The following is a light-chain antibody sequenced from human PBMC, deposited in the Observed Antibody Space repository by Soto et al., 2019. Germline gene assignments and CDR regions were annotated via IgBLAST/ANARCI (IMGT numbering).Light chain of an antibody. Sequence: QSVLTQPASVSGSPGQSITISCTGTSSDVGGYNYVSWYQQHPGKAPKLMIYEVSNRPSGVSNRFSGSKSGNTASLTISGLQAEDEADYYCSSYTSSSTLPYVFGTGTQLTVL. V-gene: IGLV2-14*01. CDR1: SSDVGGYNY. CDR3: SSYTSSSTLPYV. CDR2: EVS. J-gene: IGLJ1*01.